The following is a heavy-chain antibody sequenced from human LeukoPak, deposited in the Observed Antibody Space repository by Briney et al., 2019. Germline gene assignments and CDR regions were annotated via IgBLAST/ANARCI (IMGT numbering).Heavy chain of an antibody. V-gene: IGHV3-48*02. CDR3: AGNTVTTFDY. D-gene: IGHD4-17*01. Sequence: GGSLRLSCAASGFTFSGYSTNWVRQAPGKGLEWISYITSSSSTIYYADSVKGRFTISRDNAKNSLYLQMNSLRDEDTAVYYCAGNTVTTFDYWGQGTLVTVSS. CDR1: GFTFSGYS. CDR2: ITSSSSTI. J-gene: IGHJ4*02.